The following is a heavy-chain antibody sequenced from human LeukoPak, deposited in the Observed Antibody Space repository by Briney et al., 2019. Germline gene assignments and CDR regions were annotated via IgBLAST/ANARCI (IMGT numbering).Heavy chain of an antibody. CDR1: GFTFSYYA. Sequence: GGSLRLSCSASGFTFSYYAMHWVRQAPGKGLEYVSAISNNGSSTYYADSVKGRFTISRDNSENTLNLQMRSLRAEDTAVYYCVKGRGVMTTVTTHYFDYWGQGTLVTVSS. CDR3: VKGRGVMTTVTTHYFDY. V-gene: IGHV3-64D*09. CDR2: ISNNGSST. J-gene: IGHJ4*02. D-gene: IGHD4-17*01.